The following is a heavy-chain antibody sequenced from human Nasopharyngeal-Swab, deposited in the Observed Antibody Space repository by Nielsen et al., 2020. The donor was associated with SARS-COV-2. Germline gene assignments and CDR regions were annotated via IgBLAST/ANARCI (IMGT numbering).Heavy chain of an antibody. V-gene: IGHV4-59*01. D-gene: IGHD2-21*01. CDR3: AVIPPGRWYFDY. CDR2: IYYSGST. CDR1: GGSISSYY. J-gene: IGHJ4*02. Sequence: SETLSLTCTVSGGSISSYYWTWIRQPPGRGLEGIGYIYYSGSTNYNPSLESPVTMSVDTSKNQFSLNLRSVTAADTAVYYCAVIPPGRWYFDYWGQGTLVTVSS.